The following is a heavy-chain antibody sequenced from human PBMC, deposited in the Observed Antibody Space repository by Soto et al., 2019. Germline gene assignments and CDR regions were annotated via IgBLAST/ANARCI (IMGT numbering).Heavy chain of an antibody. V-gene: IGHV2-5*01. CDR2: IYWNDNE. J-gene: IGHJ4*02. CDR3: AHGSGWLFDY. CDR1: GFSLRDYAVG. D-gene: IGHD6-19*01. Sequence: QITLKESGPTLVKPTQTLTLTCTFSGFSLRDYAVGVGWIRQPPGKALEWLSFIYWNDNEYYSPSLRSRLTISKDTSKNQVVITMTNMDPVDTATYYCAHGSGWLFDYWGQGTLVTVSP.